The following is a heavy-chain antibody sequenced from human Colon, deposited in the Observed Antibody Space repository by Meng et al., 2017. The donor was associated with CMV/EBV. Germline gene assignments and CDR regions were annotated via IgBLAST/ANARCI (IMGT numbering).Heavy chain of an antibody. CDR1: GFTFSSYT. Sequence: GESLKISCAASGFTFSSYTMNWVRQAPAKGLEWVSSISSSSSYIYYADSVKGRFTISRDNAKNSLYLQMNSLRDEDTAVYYCARGGDRAELRRYNWFDPWGQG. CDR2: ISSSSSYI. CDR3: ARGGDRAELRRYNWFDP. J-gene: IGHJ5*02. V-gene: IGHV3-21*01. D-gene: IGHD3-16*01.